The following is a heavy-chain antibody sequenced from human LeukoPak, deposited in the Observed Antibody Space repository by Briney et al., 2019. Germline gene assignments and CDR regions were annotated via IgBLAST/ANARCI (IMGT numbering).Heavy chain of an antibody. CDR2: ISESGDDT. J-gene: IGHJ5*02. D-gene: IGHD5-24*01. CDR3: AKQFVDV. CDR1: GFTFTNFA. Sequence: GGSPRLSCAASGFTFTNFAMNWVRQAPGKGLEWVSSISESGDDTAYADSVKGRFTISRDNSRNTLYLQMISLRAEDTAVYYCAKQFVDVWGQGTLVTVSS. V-gene: IGHV3-23*01.